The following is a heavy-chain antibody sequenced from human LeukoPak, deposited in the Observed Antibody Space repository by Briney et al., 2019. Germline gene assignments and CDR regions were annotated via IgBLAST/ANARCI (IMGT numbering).Heavy chain of an antibody. D-gene: IGHD6-6*01. Sequence: KASETLSLTCAVYGGSFSGYYWSWIRQPPGKGLEWIGEINHSGSTNYSPSLKSRVTISVDTSKNQFSLKLSSVTAADTAVYYCARGHSSSYGYWGQGTLVTVSS. V-gene: IGHV4-34*01. CDR3: ARGHSSSYGY. CDR2: INHSGST. J-gene: IGHJ4*02. CDR1: GGSFSGYY.